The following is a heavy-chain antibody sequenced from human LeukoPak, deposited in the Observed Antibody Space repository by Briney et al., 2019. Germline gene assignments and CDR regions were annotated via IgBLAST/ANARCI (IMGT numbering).Heavy chain of an antibody. J-gene: IGHJ6*02. CDR1: GGSISSYY. Sequence: SETLSFTCTVSGGSISSYYWSWIRQPPGKGLEWIGYIYYSGSTNYNPSLKSRVTISVDTSKNQFSLKLSSVTAADTAVYYCARAGYYYYGMDVWGQGTTVTVSS. CDR3: ARAGYYYYGMDV. CDR2: IYYSGST. V-gene: IGHV4-59*08.